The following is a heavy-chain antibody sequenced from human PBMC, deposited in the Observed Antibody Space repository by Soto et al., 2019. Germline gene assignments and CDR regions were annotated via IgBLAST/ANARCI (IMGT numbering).Heavy chain of an antibody. D-gene: IGHD1-26*01. Sequence: EASLKVCCDVSGDTLSELSMHWLGQVPGKGRGWMGGFDPEDGETIYAQKFQGRVTMTEDTSTDTAYMELSSLRSEVTAVYYCATFVLIVGDTGTFDYLGQGTLVT. V-gene: IGHV1-24*01. CDR1: GDTLSELS. J-gene: IGHJ4*02. CDR3: ATFVLIVGDTGTFDY. CDR2: FDPEDGET.